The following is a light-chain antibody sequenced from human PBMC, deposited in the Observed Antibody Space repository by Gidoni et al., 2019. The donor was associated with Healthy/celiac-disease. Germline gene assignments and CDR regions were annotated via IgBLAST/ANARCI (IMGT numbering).Light chain of an antibody. Sequence: SYELTQPPSVSVSPGQTARITCSGDALPKQYAYWYQQKPGQAPVLMIYKDNERPSGIPERFSGSSSGTTVTLTISGGQAEDEADYYCQSADSSGTYVVFGGGTKLTVL. CDR2: KDN. CDR1: ALPKQY. CDR3: QSADSSGTYVV. J-gene: IGLJ2*01. V-gene: IGLV3-25*03.